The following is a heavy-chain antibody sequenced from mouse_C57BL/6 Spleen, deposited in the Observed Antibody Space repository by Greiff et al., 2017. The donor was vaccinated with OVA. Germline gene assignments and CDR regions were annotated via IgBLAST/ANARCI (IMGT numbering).Heavy chain of an antibody. CDR2: IHPSDSDT. CDR1: GYTFTSYW. CDR3: AILYDYDVYWYFDV. Sequence: QVQLKQPGAELVKPGASVKVSCKASGYTFTSYWMHWVKQRPGQGLEWIGRIHPSDSDTNYNQKFKGKATLTVDKSSSTAYMQLSSLTSEDSAVYYCAILYDYDVYWYFDVWGTGTTVTVSS. V-gene: IGHV1-74*01. D-gene: IGHD2-4*01. J-gene: IGHJ1*03.